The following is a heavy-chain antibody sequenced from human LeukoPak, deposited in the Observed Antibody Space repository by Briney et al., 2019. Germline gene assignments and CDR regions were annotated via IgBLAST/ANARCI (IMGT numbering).Heavy chain of an antibody. D-gene: IGHD1-26*01. J-gene: IGHJ4*02. CDR1: GGTFSSYA. V-gene: IGHV1-69*13. Sequence: ASVKVSCKASGGTFSSYAISWVRQAPGQGLEWMGGIIPIFGTANYAQKFQGRVTMTADESTSTAYMELSSLRSEDTAVYYCASEGKREPGYFDYWGQGTLVTVSS. CDR3: ASEGKREPGYFDY. CDR2: IIPIFGTA.